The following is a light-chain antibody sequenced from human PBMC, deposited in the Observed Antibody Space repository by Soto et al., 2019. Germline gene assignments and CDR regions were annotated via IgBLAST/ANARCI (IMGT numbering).Light chain of an antibody. Sequence: QSVLTQRASVSGSPGQSIAISCTGTNSDVGAYNFVSWYQQYPGKAPKLIIHEVNNRPSGVSDRFSGSKSGNTASLTISGLQADDEADYYCSSFTNYYTRVFGTGTEVTDL. CDR1: NSDVGAYNF. J-gene: IGLJ1*01. CDR3: SSFTNYYTRV. V-gene: IGLV2-14*01. CDR2: EVN.